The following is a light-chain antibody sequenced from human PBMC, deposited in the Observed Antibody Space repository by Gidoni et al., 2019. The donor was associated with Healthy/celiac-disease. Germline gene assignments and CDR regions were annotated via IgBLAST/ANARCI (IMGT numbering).Light chain of an antibody. V-gene: IGKV1-39*01. CDR3: QRSYSTLHA. Sequence: DIQMSQPPSALAAFVADRVTITCRASQSINSYFNLYQQKPGKAPKLLSYATSSMQSGVPSRFSGSGSETDFTLSISGLQPVDVATYYCQRSYSTLHAFGQGTKVEIK. CDR1: QSINSY. CDR2: ATS. J-gene: IGKJ2*01.